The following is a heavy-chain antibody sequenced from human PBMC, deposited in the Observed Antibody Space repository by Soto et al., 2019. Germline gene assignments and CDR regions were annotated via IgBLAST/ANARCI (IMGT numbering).Heavy chain of an antibody. CDR2: IRRNAYGGTT. CDR1: GFTFGDCA. Sequence: SLRLSCTTSGFTFGDCAPSWVRQAPGKGLEWVGFIRRNAYGGTTDYAASLKGRFTISRDDSKSIAYLQMNSLRTEDTALYYCTRASSLDFDFWGQGTLVTVSS. J-gene: IGHJ4*02. CDR3: TRASSLDFDF. V-gene: IGHV3-49*04. D-gene: IGHD3-16*01.